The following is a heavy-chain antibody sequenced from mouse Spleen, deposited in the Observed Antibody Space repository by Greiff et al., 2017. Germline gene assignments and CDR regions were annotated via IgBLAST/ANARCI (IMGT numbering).Heavy chain of an antibody. D-gene: IGHD1-1*01. J-gene: IGHJ3*01. V-gene: IGHV14-3*01. CDR3: ARYYYGSSPWFAY. CDR2: IDPANGNT. Sequence: EVQRVESVAELVRPGASVKLSCTASGFNIKNTYMHWVKQRPEQGLEWIGRIDPANGNTKYAPKFQGKATITADTSSNTAYLQLSSLTSEDTAIYYCARYYYGSSPWFAYWGQGTLVTVSA. CDR1: GFNIKNTY.